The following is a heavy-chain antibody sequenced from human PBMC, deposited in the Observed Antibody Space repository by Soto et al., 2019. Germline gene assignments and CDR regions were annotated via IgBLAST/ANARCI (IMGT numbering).Heavy chain of an antibody. V-gene: IGHV3-23*01. D-gene: IGHD1-26*01. CDR2: VSASGLNT. CDR1: GFTFSTYA. CDR3: AKSIVGSTGRSHFDG. J-gene: IGHJ4*01. Sequence: GGSLRLSCAASGFTFSTYAMAWVRQAPGKGLEWVSGVSASGLNTDYADPVKGRSYISRDNSKNTLYLQMNSLRAEDTAVYYCAKSIVGSTGRSHFDGWGQGTLVTVSS.